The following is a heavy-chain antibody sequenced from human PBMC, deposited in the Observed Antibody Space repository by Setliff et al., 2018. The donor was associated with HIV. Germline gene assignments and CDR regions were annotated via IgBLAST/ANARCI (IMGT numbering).Heavy chain of an antibody. V-gene: IGHV7-4-1*02. CDR3: ARLSPYGDYLLFQY. CDR2: INTNTGNP. CDR1: GYTFTTYA. J-gene: IGHJ4*02. D-gene: IGHD4-17*01. Sequence: GASVKVSCKASGYTFTTYAMNWVRQAPGQGLEWMGWINTNTGNPTYGQGFTGRFVFSLDTSVSTAFLQISTLKAEDTAVYYCARLSPYGDYLLFQYWGQGTQVTVSS.